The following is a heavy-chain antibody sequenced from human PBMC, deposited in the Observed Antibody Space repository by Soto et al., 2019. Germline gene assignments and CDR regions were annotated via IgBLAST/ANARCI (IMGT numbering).Heavy chain of an antibody. Sequence: PGGSLRLSCAASGFTFSIYAMSWVRQAPGKGLEWVSAISGSGGSTYYADSVKGRFTISRDNSKNTLYLQMNSLRAEDTAVYYCASNLLKGIVVVPAAGNFDYWGQGTLVTVSS. J-gene: IGHJ4*02. CDR3: ASNLLKGIVVVPAAGNFDY. D-gene: IGHD2-2*01. V-gene: IGHV3-23*01. CDR2: ISGSGGST. CDR1: GFTFSIYA.